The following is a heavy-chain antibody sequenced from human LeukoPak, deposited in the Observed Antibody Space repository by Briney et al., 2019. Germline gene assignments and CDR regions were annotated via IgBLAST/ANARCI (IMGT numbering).Heavy chain of an antibody. Sequence: GESLKISCQSSVDSFRISLIGWVGQMTGKGPDWVGVIYPGEPETRYSPSFQGQVTISVDKSLSAAYLQWSSLKASDSAMYYCATWCRNVYFGMDLRGEGTPVIVSS. CDR2: IYPGEPET. V-gene: IGHV5-51*01. CDR3: ATWCRNVYFGMDL. CDR1: VDSFRISL. J-gene: IGHJ6*04. D-gene: IGHD2-8*01.